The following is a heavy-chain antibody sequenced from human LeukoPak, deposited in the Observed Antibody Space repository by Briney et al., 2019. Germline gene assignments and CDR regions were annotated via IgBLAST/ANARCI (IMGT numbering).Heavy chain of an antibody. D-gene: IGHD5-18*01. CDR2: IYYSKNT. CDR1: VGSISISSAY. Sequence: SETLSLTCTVSVGSISISSAYGGWIRQPPGKGLEWIGSIYYSKNTYYNPYLKSRVTISADTSKKQFSPTLGSVSATDTAVYYCGGPRGFSYGYFDYWGQGTLVTVSS. J-gene: IGHJ4*02. V-gene: IGHV4-39*01. CDR3: GGPRGFSYGYFDY.